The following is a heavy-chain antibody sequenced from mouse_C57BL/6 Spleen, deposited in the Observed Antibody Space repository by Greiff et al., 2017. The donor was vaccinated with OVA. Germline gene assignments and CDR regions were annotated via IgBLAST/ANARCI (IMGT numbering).Heavy chain of an antibody. Sequence: VQLQQPGAELVRPGSSVKLSCKASGYTFTSYWMDWVKQRPGQGLEWIGNIYPSDSETNYNQKFKDKATLTVDKSSSTAYMQLSSLTSEDSAVYFCARYYYVSSLDYWGQGTSVTVSS. D-gene: IGHD1-1*01. CDR2: IYPSDSET. J-gene: IGHJ4*01. CDR1: GYTFTSYW. CDR3: ARYYYVSSLDY. V-gene: IGHV1-61*01.